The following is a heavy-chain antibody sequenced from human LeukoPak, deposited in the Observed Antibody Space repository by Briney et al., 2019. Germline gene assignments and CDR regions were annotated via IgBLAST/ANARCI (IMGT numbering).Heavy chain of an antibody. Sequence: GGSLRLSCAASGFAFSSYTMNWVRQAPGKGLEWVSSISSNSGYIYYADSLRGRFTISRDNAKNSLYLEMNSLRAEDTAVYYCAKVRGSYITMIVARWFDPWGQGTLVTVSS. V-gene: IGHV3-21*04. CDR3: AKVRGSYITMIVARWFDP. CDR2: ISSNSGYI. CDR1: GFAFSSYT. J-gene: IGHJ5*02. D-gene: IGHD3-22*01.